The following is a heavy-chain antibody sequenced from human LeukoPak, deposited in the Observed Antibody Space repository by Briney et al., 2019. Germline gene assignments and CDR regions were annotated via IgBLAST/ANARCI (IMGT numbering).Heavy chain of an antibody. CDR3: TTCGYSGYDSNY. J-gene: IGHJ4*02. Sequence: GGSLRLSCAASRFTFSNAWMTWVRQAPGKGLEWVGRIKRKTVGGTTDYAAPVKGRFTISRDDSKDTLYLQMNSLIIADTGVYYCTTCGYSGYDSNYWGQGVLVTVSS. D-gene: IGHD5-12*01. CDR1: RFTFSNAW. CDR2: IKRKTVGGTT. V-gene: IGHV3-15*01.